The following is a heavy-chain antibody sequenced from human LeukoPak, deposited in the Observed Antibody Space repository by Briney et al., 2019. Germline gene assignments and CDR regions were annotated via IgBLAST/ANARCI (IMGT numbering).Heavy chain of an antibody. CDR3: AKDIKSGRGAMEMGAFDI. Sequence: PGGSLRLSCAASGFTFDDYAMHWARQAPGKGLEWVSGISWNSGSIGYADSVKGRFTISRDNAKNSLYLQMNSLRAEDTALYYCAKDIKSGRGAMEMGAFDIWGQGTMVTVSS. V-gene: IGHV3-9*01. D-gene: IGHD3-10*01. CDR1: GFTFDDYA. J-gene: IGHJ3*02. CDR2: ISWNSGSI.